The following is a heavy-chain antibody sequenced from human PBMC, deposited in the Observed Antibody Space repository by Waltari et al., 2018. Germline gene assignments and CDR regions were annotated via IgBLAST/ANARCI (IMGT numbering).Heavy chain of an antibody. V-gene: IGHV3-49*03. D-gene: IGHD4-17*01. CDR2: IRSKAYGGTT. CDR3: TRYGTMTTVTTDAFDI. J-gene: IGHJ3*02. Sequence: EVQLVESGGGLVQPGRSLRLSCTASGFTFGDYAMSWFRQAPGKGLEWVGFIRSKAYGGTTEYAASVKGRFTISRDDSKSIAYLQMNSLKTEDTAVYYCTRYGTMTTVTTDAFDIWGQGTMVTVSS. CDR1: GFTFGDYA.